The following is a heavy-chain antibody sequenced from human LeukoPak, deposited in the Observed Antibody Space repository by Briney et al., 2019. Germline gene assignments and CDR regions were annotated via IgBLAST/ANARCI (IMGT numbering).Heavy chain of an antibody. J-gene: IGHJ4*02. CDR2: ISGSGGST. V-gene: IGHV3-23*01. CDR1: GFTFSICA. D-gene: IGHD1-26*01. Sequence: PGGSLRLSCAASGFTFSICAMNWVRQAPGKGLEWVSGISGSGGSTYYADSVKGRFTISRDSSKNTVYLQMNSLRAEDTAVYYCARDRVLLYYFDYWGQGTLVTVSS. CDR3: ARDRVLLYYFDY.